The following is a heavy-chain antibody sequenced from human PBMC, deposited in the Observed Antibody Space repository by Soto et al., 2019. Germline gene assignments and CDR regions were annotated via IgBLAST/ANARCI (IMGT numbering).Heavy chain of an antibody. Sequence: PSETLSLTCTVSGGSITSTRYYWGWIRQPPGKGLEWIGSVYYGGSTYYSPSLKSRVAVSGDTSKNQFSLKLSSVTVADTAVYYCACRGTTVTAFDYWGQGTLVTVSS. CDR2: VYYGGST. J-gene: IGHJ4*02. D-gene: IGHD4-17*01. V-gene: IGHV4-39*01. CDR1: GGSITSTRYY. CDR3: ACRGTTVTAFDY.